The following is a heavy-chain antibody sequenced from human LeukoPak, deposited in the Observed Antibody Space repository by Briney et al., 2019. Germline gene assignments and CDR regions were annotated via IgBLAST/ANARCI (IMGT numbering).Heavy chain of an antibody. CDR2: IVQDGNEK. Sequence: GGSLRLSCAASGFTFSSYCMHWVRQAPGKGLEWVAFIVQDGNEKYYVDSVKGRFTISRDNAQKSLYLEMNSLRAEDTAVYYCVGGDYFGSGSALRHWFDPWSQGTLVTVSS. D-gene: IGHD3-10*01. J-gene: IGHJ5*02. CDR1: GFTFSSYC. CDR3: VGGDYFGSGSALRHWFDP. V-gene: IGHV3-7*04.